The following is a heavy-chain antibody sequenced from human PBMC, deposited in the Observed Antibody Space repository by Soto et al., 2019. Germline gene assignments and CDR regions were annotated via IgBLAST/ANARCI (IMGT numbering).Heavy chain of an antibody. CDR2: IYYSGTS. Sequence: SETMSLTCPVADGFIGGSAFYWGWIRQPPGKGLEWIGNIYYSGTSYSYPSLKSRVTMSVDTSKNQFSMKLSSVTAADTAVYYCTDMRGQWLPRDWVRGIMVTVSS. CDR3: TDMRGQWLPRD. V-gene: IGHV4-39*01. J-gene: IGHJ4*02. D-gene: IGHD6-19*01. CDR1: DGFIGGSAFY.